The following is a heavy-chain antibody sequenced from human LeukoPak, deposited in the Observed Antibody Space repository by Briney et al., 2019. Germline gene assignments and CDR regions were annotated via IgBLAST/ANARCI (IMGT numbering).Heavy chain of an antibody. CDR2: IYHSGST. Sequence: SETLSFTCAVSGGSISSSYWWSWIRQPPGKGLEWIGEIYHSGSTNYNLSLKSRVTISVDTSKNQFSLKLSSVTAADTAVYYCVRGVGGEYFYFDRWGQGALVTVSA. D-gene: IGHD1-26*01. CDR3: VRGVGGEYFYFDR. V-gene: IGHV4-4*02. J-gene: IGHJ4*02. CDR1: GGSISSSYW.